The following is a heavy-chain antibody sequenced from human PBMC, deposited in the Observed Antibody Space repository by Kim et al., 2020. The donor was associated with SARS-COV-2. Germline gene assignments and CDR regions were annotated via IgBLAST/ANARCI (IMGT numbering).Heavy chain of an antibody. Sequence: GGSLRLSCAASGFSVSANYMSWVRQAPGKGLEWVSFTYSGDRTNYADSVKGRFTISGDSSKNTVDLQMNSLRAEDTAVYYCTRGRPGPLGGYFDFWGQGT. V-gene: IGHV3-53*01. CDR2: TYSGDRT. CDR3: TRGRPGPLGGYFDF. J-gene: IGHJ4*02. CDR1: GFSVSANY.